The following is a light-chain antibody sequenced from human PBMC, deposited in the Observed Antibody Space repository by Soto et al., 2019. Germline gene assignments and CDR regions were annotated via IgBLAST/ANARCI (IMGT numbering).Light chain of an antibody. J-gene: IGLJ1*01. CDR2: EVS. Sequence: QSALTQPASVSGSPGQSITISCTGTSSDVGGYNSVSWYQHHPGKAPKLMIYEVSNRPSGVSNRFSGSKSGNTASLAISGLQAEDEADYYCSSYTNSATPCVFGTGTKATVL. CDR3: SSYTNSATPCV. CDR1: SSDVGGYNS. V-gene: IGLV2-14*01.